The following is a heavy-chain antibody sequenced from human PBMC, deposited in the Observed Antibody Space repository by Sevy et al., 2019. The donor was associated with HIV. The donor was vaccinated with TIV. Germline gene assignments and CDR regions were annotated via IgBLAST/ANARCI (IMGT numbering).Heavy chain of an antibody. J-gene: IGHJ6*02. CDR1: GLSVSDNY. Sequence: GGSLRLSCAGSGLSVSDNYMNWVRQAPGKGLELVSVFYSDGRTYYADSVKGRFTISRDNSKNTLYLHMGNLRPEDTAVYYFARDRYYDASGYYYYYYGMDVWGQGTTVTVSS. D-gene: IGHD3-22*01. CDR2: FYSDGRT. CDR3: ARDRYYDASGYYYYYYGMDV. V-gene: IGHV3-66*01.